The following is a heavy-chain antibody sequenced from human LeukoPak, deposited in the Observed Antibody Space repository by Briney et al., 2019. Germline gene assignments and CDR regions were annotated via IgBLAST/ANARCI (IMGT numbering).Heavy chain of an antibody. J-gene: IGHJ4*02. Sequence: RASVKVSCKASGFTFTSSAVQWVRQDRGQRLEWIGWIVVGSGNTNYAQKFQERVTITRDMSTSTAYMELSSLRSEDTAVYYCAALAYYDILTGYYNDYWGQGTLVTVSS. CDR1: GFTFTSSA. CDR3: AALAYYDILTGYYNDY. V-gene: IGHV1-58*01. D-gene: IGHD3-9*01. CDR2: IVVGSGNT.